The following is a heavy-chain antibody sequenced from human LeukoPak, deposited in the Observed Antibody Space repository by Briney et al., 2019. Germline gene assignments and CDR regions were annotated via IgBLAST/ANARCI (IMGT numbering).Heavy chain of an antibody. Sequence: GGSLRLSCAASGFTFSSYAMSWVRQAPGKGLEWVSAISGSGGSTYYADSVKGRFTISRDNSKNTLYLQMNSLRAEDTAVYYCAKSQYDSVWGSQSLDYWGQGTLVTVSS. V-gene: IGHV3-23*01. CDR3: AKSQYDSVWGSQSLDY. D-gene: IGHD3-16*01. CDR1: GFTFSSYA. CDR2: ISGSGGST. J-gene: IGHJ4*02.